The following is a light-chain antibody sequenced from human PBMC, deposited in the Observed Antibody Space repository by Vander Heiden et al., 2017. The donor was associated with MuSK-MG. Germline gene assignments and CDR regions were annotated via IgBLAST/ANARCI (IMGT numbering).Light chain of an antibody. CDR1: QSISSY. V-gene: IGKV1-39*01. CDR3: QQSYSTPYT. J-gene: IGKJ2*01. Sequence: DLQMTQSPSSLSASVGDRVTLTCRARQSISSYLKWYQQEPGKAPKLLIYAESSLQSGVPSRFSGSGSGTDFTLTISSLQPEDFATYYCQQSYSTPYTFGQGTKLEIK. CDR2: AES.